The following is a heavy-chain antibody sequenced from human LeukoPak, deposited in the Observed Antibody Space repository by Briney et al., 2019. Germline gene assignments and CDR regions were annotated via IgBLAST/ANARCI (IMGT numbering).Heavy chain of an antibody. CDR2: VYYTGTT. CDR3: ASNPKGSGWRIDY. J-gene: IGHJ4*02. Sequence: SETLSLTCTVSGDSISSYYWNWIRQPPGKGLEWIGSVYYTGTTYYNPSLKSRVTISVDTSKNQFSLKLSSVTAADTAVYYCASNPKGSGWRIDYWGQGTLVTVSS. CDR1: GDSISSYY. D-gene: IGHD6-19*01. V-gene: IGHV4-59*05.